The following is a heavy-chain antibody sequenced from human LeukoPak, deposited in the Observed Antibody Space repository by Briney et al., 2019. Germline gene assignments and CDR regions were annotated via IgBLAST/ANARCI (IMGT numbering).Heavy chain of an antibody. J-gene: IGHJ4*02. CDR3: ARGRRYYDSSGYTNFDY. CDR2: INHSGST. Sequence: PSETLSLTCAVYGGSFSGYYWSWIRQPPGKRLEWIGEINHSGSTNYNPSLKSRVTISVDTSKNQFSLKLSSVTAADTAVYYCARGRRYYDSSGYTNFDYWGQGTLVTVSS. V-gene: IGHV4-34*01. D-gene: IGHD3-22*01. CDR1: GGSFSGYY.